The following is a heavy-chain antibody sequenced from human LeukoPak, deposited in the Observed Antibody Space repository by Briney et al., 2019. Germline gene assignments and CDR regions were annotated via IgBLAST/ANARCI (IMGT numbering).Heavy chain of an antibody. V-gene: IGHV3-11*04. J-gene: IGHJ6*03. D-gene: IGHD2-2*01. CDR2: ISSSGSTI. Sequence: GGSLRLSCAASGFTFSDYYMSWIRQAPGKGLEWVSYISSSGSTIYYADSVKGRFTISRDNAKNSLYLQMNSLRAEDTAVYYCARVGVVVPAAMKDLYYMDVWGKGTTVTVSS. CDR1: GFTFSDYY. CDR3: ARVGVVVPAAMKDLYYMDV.